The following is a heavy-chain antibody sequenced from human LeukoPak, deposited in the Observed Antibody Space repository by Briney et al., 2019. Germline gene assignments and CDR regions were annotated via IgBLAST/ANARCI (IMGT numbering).Heavy chain of an antibody. V-gene: IGHV1-69*06. J-gene: IGHJ5*02. CDR1: GGTFSSYA. Sequence: GASVKVSCKASGGTFSSYAISWVRQAPGQGLEWMGGIIPIFGTANYAQKFQGRVTITADKSTSTAYMELSSLRSEDTAVYYCARHWGCCSSTSCYDSNGFDPWGQGTLVTVSS. CDR2: IIPIFGTA. D-gene: IGHD2-2*01. CDR3: ARHWGCCSSTSCYDSNGFDP.